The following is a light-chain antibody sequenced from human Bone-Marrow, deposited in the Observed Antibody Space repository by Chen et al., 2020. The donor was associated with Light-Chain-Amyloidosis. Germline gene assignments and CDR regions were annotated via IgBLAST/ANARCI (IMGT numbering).Light chain of an antibody. CDR3: AAWDGSLSGYV. CDR2: RNN. J-gene: IGLJ1*01. Sequence: QSVLTQPPSASGTPGQRVTSSCPGASSNIGITYVYWYQHFPGAATNHLSHRNNQRPSGVPDRFSASKSGTSAFLAISRLRSEDEADYYCAAWDGSLSGYVYGTGTKVIVL. CDR1: SSNIGITY. V-gene: IGLV1-47*01.